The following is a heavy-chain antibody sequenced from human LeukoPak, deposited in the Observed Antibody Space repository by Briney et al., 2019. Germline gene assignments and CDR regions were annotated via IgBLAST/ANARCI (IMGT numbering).Heavy chain of an antibody. CDR1: GASFSDYY. D-gene: IGHD4-17*01. CDR3: ARLSTVTTSFDY. V-gene: IGHV4-34*01. J-gene: IGHJ4*02. CDR2: VNHSGST. Sequence: PSETLSLTCAFYGASFSDYYWTWIRQPPGKGLEWIGEVNHSGSTNYNPSLKSRVTISVDTSKSQFSLKLSSVTAADTAVYYCARLSTVTTSFDYWGQGTLVTVSS.